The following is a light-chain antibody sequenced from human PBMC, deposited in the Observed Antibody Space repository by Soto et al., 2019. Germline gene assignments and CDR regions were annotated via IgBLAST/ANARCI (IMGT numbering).Light chain of an antibody. CDR1: QSVRSN. V-gene: IGKV3-15*01. Sequence: EKVMTQSPATLSVSPGERATLSCRASQSVRSNLDWYQQKPGQPPRLLIYDASTRATGIPSRFSGSGSGTEFALTISSVKSEDCAVYYCQQYGVSPTFGGGTKVEIK. CDR2: DAS. J-gene: IGKJ4*01. CDR3: QQYGVSPT.